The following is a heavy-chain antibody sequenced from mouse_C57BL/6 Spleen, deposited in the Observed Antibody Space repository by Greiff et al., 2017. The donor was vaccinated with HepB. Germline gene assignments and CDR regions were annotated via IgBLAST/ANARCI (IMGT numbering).Heavy chain of an antibody. V-gene: IGHV10-1*01. CDR1: GFSFNTYA. D-gene: IGHD1-1*01. CDR3: VRQGYYGSSIWFAY. Sequence: EVQLVESGGGLVQPKGSLKLSCAASGFSFNTYAMNWVRQAPGKGLEWVARIRSKSNNYATYYADSVKDRFTISRDDSESMLYLQMNNLKTEDTAMYYCVRQGYYGSSIWFAYWGQGTLVTVSA. J-gene: IGHJ3*01. CDR2: IRSKSNNYAT.